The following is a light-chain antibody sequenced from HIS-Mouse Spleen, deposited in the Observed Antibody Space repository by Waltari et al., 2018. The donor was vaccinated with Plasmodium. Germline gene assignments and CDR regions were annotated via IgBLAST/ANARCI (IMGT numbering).Light chain of an antibody. CDR3: YSTDSSGNHRV. J-gene: IGLJ3*02. CDR2: EDS. CDR1: ALPKKY. Sequence: SYELTQPPSVSVSPGQTARITCSGDALPKKYAYWYQQKSGPAPVLVIYEDSKRHSGIPEGFSGSSSGTMATLTISGAQVEDEADYYCYSTDSSGNHRVFGGGTKLTVL. V-gene: IGLV3-10*01.